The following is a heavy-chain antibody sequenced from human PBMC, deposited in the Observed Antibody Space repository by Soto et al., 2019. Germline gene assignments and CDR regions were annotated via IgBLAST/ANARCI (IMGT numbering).Heavy chain of an antibody. Sequence: SVKVSCKASGGTFSSYAISWVRQAPVQGLEWMGGIIPIFGTANYAQKFQGRVTITADESTSTAYMELSSLRSEDTAVYYCARGALAYCGGDCYRAPMFDPWGQGTLVTVSS. CDR3: ARGALAYCGGDCYRAPMFDP. D-gene: IGHD2-21*02. J-gene: IGHJ5*02. CDR2: IIPIFGTA. V-gene: IGHV1-69*01. CDR1: GGTFSSYA.